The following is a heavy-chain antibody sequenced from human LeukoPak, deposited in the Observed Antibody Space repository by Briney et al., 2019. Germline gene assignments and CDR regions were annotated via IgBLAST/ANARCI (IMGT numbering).Heavy chain of an antibody. CDR3: ARAWGYASWISYFDY. CDR2: IYYSGST. Sequence: SETLSLTCTVSGGSISSYYWSWIRQPPGKGLEWIGYIYYSGSTNYNPSLKSRVTISVDTSKNQFSLKLSSVTAADTAVYYCARAWGYASWISYFDYWGQGTLVTVSS. D-gene: IGHD5-12*01. V-gene: IGHV4-59*01. CDR1: GGSISSYY. J-gene: IGHJ4*02.